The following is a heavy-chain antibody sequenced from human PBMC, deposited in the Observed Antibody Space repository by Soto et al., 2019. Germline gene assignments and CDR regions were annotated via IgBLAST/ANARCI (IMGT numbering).Heavy chain of an antibody. CDR3: ARTVDYYVYFMDV. J-gene: IGHJ6*02. CDR2: ILPIFGTA. CDR1: GGTFSSYA. V-gene: IGHV1-69*06. Sequence: SVKVSCKASGGTFSSYAISWVRQAPGQGLGWMGGILPIFGTANYAQKFQGRVTITEDKSTSTAYMELSSLRSEDTAAYYCARTVDYYVYFMDVWVQGTTVTVSS. D-gene: IGHD2-15*01.